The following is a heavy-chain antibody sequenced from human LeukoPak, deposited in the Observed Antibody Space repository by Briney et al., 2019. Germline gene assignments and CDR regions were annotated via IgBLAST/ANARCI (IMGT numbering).Heavy chain of an antibody. Sequence: GRSLRLSCAASGFTFSSYAMHWVRQAPGKGLEWVAVISYDGSNKYYADSVKGRFTISRDNSKNTLYLQMNSLRAEDTAVYYCARVLTYYYDSSGYYYDYWGQGTLVTVSS. CDR3: ARVLTYYYDSSGYYYDY. J-gene: IGHJ4*02. V-gene: IGHV3-30*04. CDR2: ISYDGSNK. CDR1: GFTFSSYA. D-gene: IGHD3-22*01.